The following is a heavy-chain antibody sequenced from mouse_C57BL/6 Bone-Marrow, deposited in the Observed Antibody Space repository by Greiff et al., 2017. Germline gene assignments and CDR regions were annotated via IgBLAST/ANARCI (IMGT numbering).Heavy chain of an antibody. V-gene: IGHV1-64*01. Sequence: QVQLQQPGAELVKPGASVKLSCKASGYTFTSYWMHWVKQRPGQGLEWIGMIPPNSGSTNYNEKFKSKDTLTVDKSSSTAYMQLSSLTSEDSAVYYCARSNWVPACLAYWGQGTLVTVSA. CDR2: IPPNSGST. J-gene: IGHJ3*01. CDR1: GYTFTSYW. CDR3: ARSNWVPACLAY. D-gene: IGHD4-1*02.